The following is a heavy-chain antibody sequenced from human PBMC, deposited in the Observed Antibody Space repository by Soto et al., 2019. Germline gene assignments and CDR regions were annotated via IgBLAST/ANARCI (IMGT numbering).Heavy chain of an antibody. D-gene: IGHD6-19*01. J-gene: IGHJ4*02. Sequence: QVQLVESGGGVVQPGRSLRLSCAASGFTFSSYGMHWVRQAPGKGLEWVAVISYDGSNKYYADSVKGRFTISRDNSKNTLYLQMNSLRAEDTAVYYCAREEDSSGWYGGYYFDYWGQGTLVTVSS. CDR2: ISYDGSNK. CDR3: AREEDSSGWYGGYYFDY. V-gene: IGHV3-30*03. CDR1: GFTFSSYG.